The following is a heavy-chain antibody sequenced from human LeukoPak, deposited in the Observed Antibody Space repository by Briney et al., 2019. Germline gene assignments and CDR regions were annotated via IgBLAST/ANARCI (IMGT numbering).Heavy chain of an antibody. D-gene: IGHD1-7*01. CDR3: ATVRQGTTRDFEY. Sequence: PGGSLRLSCAASGLTFSSSAMSWVRQAPGKGLEWVSSMSGGGGSTYHADSVKGRFTISRDISKNTLYLQMTSLRAEDTAVYFCATVRQGTTRDFEYWGQGTLVTVSS. J-gene: IGHJ4*02. V-gene: IGHV3-23*01. CDR1: GLTFSSSA. CDR2: MSGGGGST.